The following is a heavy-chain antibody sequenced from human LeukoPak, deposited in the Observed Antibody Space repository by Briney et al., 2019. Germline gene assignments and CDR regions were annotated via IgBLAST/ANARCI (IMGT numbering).Heavy chain of an antibody. J-gene: IGHJ4*02. CDR3: ARGGIAAPGNYFDY. Sequence: PGGSLRLSCAASGFTVSSNYMSWVRQAPGKGLEWVSVIYSGGSTYYADSVKGQFTISRDNSKNTLYLQMNSLRAEDTAVYYCARGGIAAPGNYFDYWGQGTLVTVSS. V-gene: IGHV3-53*05. CDR2: IYSGGST. D-gene: IGHD6-13*01. CDR1: GFTVSSNY.